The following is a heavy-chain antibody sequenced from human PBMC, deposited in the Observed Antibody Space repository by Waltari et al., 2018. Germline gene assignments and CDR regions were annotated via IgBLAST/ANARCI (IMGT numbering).Heavy chain of an antibody. CDR1: GYTFTSYG. CDR3: ARDNELLPYYDFWSVYYYGMDV. V-gene: IGHV1-18*01. CDR2: ISAYNGNT. D-gene: IGHD3-3*01. J-gene: IGHJ6*02. Sequence: QVQLVQSGAEVKKPGASVTVSCKASGYTFTSYGISWVRQAPGQGLEWMGWISAYNGNTNYAQKLQGRVTMTTDTSTSTAYMELRSLRSDDTAVYYCARDNELLPYYDFWSVYYYGMDVWGQGTTVTVSS.